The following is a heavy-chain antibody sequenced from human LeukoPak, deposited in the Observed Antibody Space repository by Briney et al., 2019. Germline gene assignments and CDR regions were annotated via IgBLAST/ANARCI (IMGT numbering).Heavy chain of an antibody. D-gene: IGHD2-15*01. Sequence: GGSLRLSCAASGVTFSDYAMSWVRQAPGKGLEWVSAISGRGGSTYYADSVKGRFTISRDKSKNTVYLQMNSLRAEDTAVYYSAILGYCSGGSCYHAIYFDYWGQGTLVTVSS. CDR3: AILGYCSGGSCYHAIYFDY. V-gene: IGHV3-23*01. J-gene: IGHJ4*02. CDR1: GVTFSDYA. CDR2: ISGRGGST.